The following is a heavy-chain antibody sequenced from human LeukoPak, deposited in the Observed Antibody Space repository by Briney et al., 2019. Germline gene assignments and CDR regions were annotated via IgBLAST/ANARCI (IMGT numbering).Heavy chain of an antibody. CDR1: GFTFSSYA. J-gene: IGHJ4*02. CDR2: VTGGGDTT. V-gene: IGHV3-23*01. Sequence: GRSLRLSCAASGFTFSSYAMSWVRQAPGKGLEWVSAVTGGGDTTYYADSVRGRFTISRDNSKNTLYLQMNSLRAEDTAVYYCAKMQGYFDYWGQGTLVTVSS. CDR3: AKMQGYFDY.